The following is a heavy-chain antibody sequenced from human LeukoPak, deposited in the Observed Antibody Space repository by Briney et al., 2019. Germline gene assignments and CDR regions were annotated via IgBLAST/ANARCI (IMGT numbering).Heavy chain of an antibody. CDR1: GGSISSGCYY. V-gene: IGHV4-31*03. CDR2: IYYSGGT. J-gene: IGHJ6*02. CDR3: AREDIVATRSGYYYYGMDV. Sequence: SQTLSLTCTVSGGSISSGCYYWIWLRQHPGKGLEWIGYIYYSGGTYYNPSLKSRVTISVDTSKNQFSLKLSSVTAADTAVYYCAREDIVATRSGYYYYGMDVWGQGTTVTVSS. D-gene: IGHD5-12*01.